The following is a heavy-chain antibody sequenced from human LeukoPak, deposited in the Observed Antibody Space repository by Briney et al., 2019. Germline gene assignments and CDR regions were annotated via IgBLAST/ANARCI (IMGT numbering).Heavy chain of an antibody. J-gene: IGHJ6*02. CDR3: ARNPDRNYYYYYGMDV. CDR1: GFTFSTYW. Sequence: PGGSLRLSCAAPGFTFSTYWMHWVRQAPGKGLVWVSRINSDGSSTSYADSVKGRFTISRDNAKNTLYLQMNSLRAEDTAVYYCARNPDRNYYYYYGMDVWGQGTTVTVSS. CDR2: INSDGSST. D-gene: IGHD3-22*01. V-gene: IGHV3-74*01.